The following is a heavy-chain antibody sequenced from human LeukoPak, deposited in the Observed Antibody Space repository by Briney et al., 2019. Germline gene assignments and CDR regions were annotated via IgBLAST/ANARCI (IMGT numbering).Heavy chain of an antibody. CDR1: GFTFSRHV. CDR2: ISSDGSNT. Sequence: GGSLRLSCATSGFTFSRHVMHWVRQSPGKGLEWVAVISSDGSNTDYADSVKGRFTISRDNSKNTLYLELHRLRAEDTAVYYCAKDSVVMNFFESWGQGTLVTVS. V-gene: IGHV3-30*18. D-gene: IGHD3-22*01. J-gene: IGHJ4*02. CDR3: AKDSVVMNFFES.